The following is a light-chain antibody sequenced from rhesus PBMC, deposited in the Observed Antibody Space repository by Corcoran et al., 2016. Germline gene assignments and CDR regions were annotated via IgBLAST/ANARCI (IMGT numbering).Light chain of an antibody. V-gene: IGKV1-25*01. CDR1: QGITND. CDR2: RAS. Sequence: DIQMTQSPSSLSASVGDRVTITCRASQGITNDLAWYQQTPGEVPRRLIYRASSLQSGITSRFSGCGSGTDFTLTSSSLQSGDFATYYCQHYYGTPYSFGHGTKVEI. J-gene: IGKJ2*01. CDR3: QHYYGTPYS.